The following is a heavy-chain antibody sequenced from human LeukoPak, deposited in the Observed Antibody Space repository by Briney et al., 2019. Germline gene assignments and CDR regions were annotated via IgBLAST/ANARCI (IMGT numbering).Heavy chain of an antibody. D-gene: IGHD1-26*01. V-gene: IGHV1-2*02. CDR1: GYTFTGYY. J-gene: IGHJ4*02. CDR3: ARDSSISYSGSYSNPIRY. CDR2: INPNSGGT. Sequence: ATVKVSCKASGYTFTGYYMHWVRQAPGQGLEWMGWINPNSGGTNYAQKFQGRVTMTRDTSISTAYMELSRLRSDDTAVYYCARDSSISYSGSYSNPIRYWGQGTLVTVSS.